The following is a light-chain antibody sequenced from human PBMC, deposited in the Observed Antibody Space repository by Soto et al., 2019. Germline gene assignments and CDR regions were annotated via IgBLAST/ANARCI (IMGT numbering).Light chain of an antibody. V-gene: IGKV3-15*01. CDR1: QSVSRN. Sequence: IVMTQSPATLSVSPRERATLSCRASQSVSRNLAWYQQKPGQAPRLLIYAASTRATGIPARFSGSGSGTEFTLTISSPQSEDSAVYYCQQYDNWPPLTFGGGTKVEIK. CDR2: AAS. CDR3: QQYDNWPPLT. J-gene: IGKJ4*01.